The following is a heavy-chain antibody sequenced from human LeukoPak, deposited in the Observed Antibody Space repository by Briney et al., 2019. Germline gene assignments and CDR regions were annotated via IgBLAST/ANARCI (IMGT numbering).Heavy chain of an antibody. D-gene: IGHD1-26*01. Sequence: GGSLRLSCAASGFIFSNNWMSWVRQAPGKGLEWVANIKGDGSETYYVDSVKGRFTISRDNTRNSLYLQMNSLRADDTATYYCTRDDFSGSYCDWGHGTLVIVSS. CDR2: IKGDGSET. CDR3: TRDDFSGSYCD. CDR1: GFIFSNNW. V-gene: IGHV3-7*01. J-gene: IGHJ4*01.